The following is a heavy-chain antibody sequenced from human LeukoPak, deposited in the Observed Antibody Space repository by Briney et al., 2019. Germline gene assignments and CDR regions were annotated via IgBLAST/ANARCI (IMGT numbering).Heavy chain of an antibody. CDR3: ARRLRIGATEWFDP. V-gene: IGHV4-39*02. CDR2: LDDSGNT. CDR1: SGSVRSNYYS. D-gene: IGHD4-17*01. Sequence: PSETLSLTCSVSSGSVRSNYYSWAWIRQAPWKGLEWVGGLDDSGNTYYNPSLKGRLTMSVDTSKNHFSLNLKSVAAADTSVYYCARRLRIGATEWFDPWGQGIMVTVSS. J-gene: IGHJ5*02.